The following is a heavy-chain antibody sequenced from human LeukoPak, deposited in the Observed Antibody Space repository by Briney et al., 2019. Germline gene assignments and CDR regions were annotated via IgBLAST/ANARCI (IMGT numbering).Heavy chain of an antibody. CDR1: GYTFTGYY. Sequence: GGSVRVSCAASGYTFTGYYIHWVRQAPGQGLEWMGWINPKSGGTNYAQKFQGRVTMTRDTSISTAYMELSRLRSDDTAVYFCARVIGFGELSLGHWGQGTLVTVSS. CDR3: ARVIGFGELSLGH. J-gene: IGHJ4*02. CDR2: INPKSGGT. V-gene: IGHV1-2*02. D-gene: IGHD3-10*01.